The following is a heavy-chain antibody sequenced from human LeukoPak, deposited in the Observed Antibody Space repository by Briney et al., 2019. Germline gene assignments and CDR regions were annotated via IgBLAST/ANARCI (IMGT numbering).Heavy chain of an antibody. J-gene: IGHJ6*03. CDR3: ARGGGYCSSTSCPSDYYYYYYMDV. Sequence: SVKVSCKASGGTFSSYAISWVRQAPGQGLEWMGGIIPIFGTANYAQKFQGRVTITTDESTSTAYMELSSLRSEDTAVYHCARGGGYCSSTSCPSDYYYYYYMDVWGKGTTVTVSS. D-gene: IGHD2-2*03. V-gene: IGHV1-69*05. CDR1: GGTFSSYA. CDR2: IIPIFGTA.